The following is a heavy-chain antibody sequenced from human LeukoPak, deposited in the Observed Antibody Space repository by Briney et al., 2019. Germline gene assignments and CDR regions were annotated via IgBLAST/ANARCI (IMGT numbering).Heavy chain of an antibody. CDR2: ISSSGSTI. CDR3: ARDLSTYYCIDY. D-gene: IGHD2-15*01. V-gene: IGHV3-48*01. J-gene: IGHJ4*02. Sequence: GGSLRLSCAASGFTVSSNYMSWVRQAPGKGLEWVSYISSSGSTIYYADSVKGRFTISRDNSKNTLYLQTNSLRAEDTAVYYCARDLSTYYCIDYWGQGTLVTVSS. CDR1: GFTVSSNY.